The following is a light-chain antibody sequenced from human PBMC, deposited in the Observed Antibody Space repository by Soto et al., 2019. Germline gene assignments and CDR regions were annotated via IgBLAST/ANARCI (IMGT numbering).Light chain of an antibody. CDR1: SSDVGGYNY. V-gene: IGLV2-14*01. CDR3: SSYTSISLLV. Sequence: QSVLTQPASVSGSPGQSITISCTGTSSDVGGYNYVSWYQQHPGKAPKLMIYEVSNRLSGVSHRFSGSKSGNPTSLTISGLQAEDESGYYCSSYTSISLLVFGGGTKVTVL. J-gene: IGLJ3*02. CDR2: EVS.